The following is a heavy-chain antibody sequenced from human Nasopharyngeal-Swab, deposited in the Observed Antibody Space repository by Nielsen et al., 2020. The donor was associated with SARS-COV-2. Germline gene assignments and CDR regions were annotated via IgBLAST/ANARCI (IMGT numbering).Heavy chain of an antibody. D-gene: IGHD4-23*01. CDR1: GFTFSSYA. Sequence: GESLKISCAASGFTFSSYAMHWVRQAPGKGLEWVAVISYDGSNKYYADSVKGRFTISRDNSKNTLYLQMNSLRAEDTAVYYCARDLSLRWPLYFDYGGQGTLVTVSS. V-gene: IGHV3-30*04. CDR2: ISYDGSNK. J-gene: IGHJ4*02. CDR3: ARDLSLRWPLYFDY.